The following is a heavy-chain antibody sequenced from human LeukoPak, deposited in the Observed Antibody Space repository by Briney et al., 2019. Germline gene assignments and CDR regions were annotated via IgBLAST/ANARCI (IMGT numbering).Heavy chain of an antibody. D-gene: IGHD2-2*01. CDR2: ISSSSSYV. J-gene: IGHJ5*02. CDR3: AAIRYCSSTSCYLP. Sequence: PGGSLRLSCAASEFTFSNYYMNWVRQAPGKGLEWVSSISSSSSYVYYADSVKGRFTISRDNAKNSLYLQMNSLRAEDAAVYYCAAIRYCSSTSCYLPWGQGTLVTVSS. CDR1: EFTFSNYY. V-gene: IGHV3-21*01.